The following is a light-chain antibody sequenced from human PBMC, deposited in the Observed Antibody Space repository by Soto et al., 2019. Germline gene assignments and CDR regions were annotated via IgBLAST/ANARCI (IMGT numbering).Light chain of an antibody. CDR1: SSNIGAGYD. J-gene: IGLJ1*01. Sequence: QSVLTQPPSVSGAPGQRVTISCTGSSSNIGAGYDVHWYQQLPGTAPKLLISANSDRPSGVPDRFSGSKSGTSASLAITGLQAEDEADYYCQSFDSSLSGYVFGTGTKLTV. CDR2: ANS. V-gene: IGLV1-40*01. CDR3: QSFDSSLSGYV.